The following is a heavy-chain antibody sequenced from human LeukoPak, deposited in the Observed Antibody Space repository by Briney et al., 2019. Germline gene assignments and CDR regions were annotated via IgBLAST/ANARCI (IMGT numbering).Heavy chain of an antibody. Sequence: ESGPALVKPTQTLTLTCTFSGFSLSTSGVGVGWIRQPPGKALEWLALIYWDDDKRYSPSLKSRLTITKDTSKNQVVLTMTNMDPVDTATYYCAHRQLPKHLLLFDYWGQGTLVTVSS. D-gene: IGHD2-15*01. CDR3: AHRQLPKHLLLFDY. J-gene: IGHJ4*02. CDR1: GFSLSTSGVG. CDR2: IYWDDDK. V-gene: IGHV2-5*02.